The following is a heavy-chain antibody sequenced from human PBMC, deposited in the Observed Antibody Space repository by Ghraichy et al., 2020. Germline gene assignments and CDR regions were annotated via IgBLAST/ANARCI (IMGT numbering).Heavy chain of an antibody. CDR3: AREGRRFLEWSPYGMDV. Sequence: SETLSLTCTVSGGSISSSSYYWGWIRQPPGKGLEWIGSIYYSGSTYYNPSLKSRVTISVDTSKNQFSLKLSSVTAADTAVYYCAREGRRFLEWSPYGMDVWGQGTTVTVSS. D-gene: IGHD3-3*01. V-gene: IGHV4-39*07. CDR1: GGSISSSSYY. CDR2: IYYSGST. J-gene: IGHJ6*02.